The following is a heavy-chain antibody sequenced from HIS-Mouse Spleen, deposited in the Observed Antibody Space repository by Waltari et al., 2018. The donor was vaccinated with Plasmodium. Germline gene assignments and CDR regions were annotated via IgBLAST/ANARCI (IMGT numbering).Heavy chain of an antibody. Sequence: QLQLQESGPGLVKPSETLYLTCTVSGGSISSSSDYWGGIRQPPGKGLEWIGSIYYSGSTYYNPSLKSRVTISVDTSKNQFSLKLSSVTAADTAVYYCARDRITGTSYFDYWGQGTLVTVSS. CDR1: GGSISSSSDY. CDR2: IYYSGST. J-gene: IGHJ4*02. D-gene: IGHD1-7*01. CDR3: ARDRITGTSYFDY. V-gene: IGHV4-39*07.